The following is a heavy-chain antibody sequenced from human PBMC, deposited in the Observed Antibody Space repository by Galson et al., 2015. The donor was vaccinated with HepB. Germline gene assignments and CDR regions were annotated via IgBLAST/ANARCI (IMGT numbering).Heavy chain of an antibody. J-gene: IGHJ4*02. D-gene: IGHD3-10*01. CDR2: AYHSGGT. V-gene: IGHV4-4*02. Sequence: SEILSLTCAVSGDSISNARWWSWVRQPPGEGLEWIGEAYHSGGTNYRPSLKSRVTISLDKSKNQFPLKLTSVTAADPAVYYCARAKEGRGYFDYWGQGTLVTVSS. CDR3: ARAKEGRGYFDY. CDR1: GDSISNARW.